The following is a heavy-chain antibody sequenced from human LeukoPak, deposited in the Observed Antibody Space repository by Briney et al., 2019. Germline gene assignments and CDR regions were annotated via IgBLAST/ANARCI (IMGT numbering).Heavy chain of an antibody. CDR1: GFTFSSYD. D-gene: IGHD3-22*01. J-gene: IGHJ5*02. V-gene: IGHV3-13*01. CDR3: AKDYWQTYYYDSSGYPNWFDP. Sequence: GGSLRLSCAASGFTFSSYDMHWVRQATGKGLEWVSAIGTAGDTYYPDSVKGRFTISRDNSKNTLYLQMNSLRAEDTAVYYCAKDYWQTYYYDSSGYPNWFDPWGQGTLVTVSS. CDR2: IGTAGDT.